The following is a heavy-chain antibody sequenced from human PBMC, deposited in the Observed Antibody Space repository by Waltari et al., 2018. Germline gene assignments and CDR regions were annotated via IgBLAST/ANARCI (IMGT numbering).Heavy chain of an antibody. CDR3: ARSRVWAVAGAFDL. J-gene: IGHJ2*01. CDR1: GFSLSTSGMR. CDR2: LDWEGDK. Sequence: QVTLKESGPALVKPTQTLTLTCTFSGFSLSTSGMRVSWIRQPPGKALEWLDRLDWEGDKFYSTSLKTRFTISKDTSKNQVGLTMTNMDPVDTATYYCARSRVWAVAGAFDLWGRGTLVTVSS. V-gene: IGHV2-70*04. D-gene: IGHD6-19*01.